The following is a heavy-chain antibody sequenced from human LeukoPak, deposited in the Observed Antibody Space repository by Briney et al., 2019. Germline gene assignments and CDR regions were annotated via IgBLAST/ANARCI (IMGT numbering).Heavy chain of an antibody. CDR2: IIPIFGTA. D-gene: IGHD6-19*01. CDR1: GDTFSSDA. CDR3: ARAISSGWPFDY. Sequence: GSSVKVSCKASGDTFSSDAISWVRQAPGQGLEWMGGIIPIFGTANYAQKFQGRVTITADESTSTAYMELSSLRSEDTAVYYCARAISSGWPFDYWGQGTLVTVSS. J-gene: IGHJ4*02. V-gene: IGHV1-69*01.